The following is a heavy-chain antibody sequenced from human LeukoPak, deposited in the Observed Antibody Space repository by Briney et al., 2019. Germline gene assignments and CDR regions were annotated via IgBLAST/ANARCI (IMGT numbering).Heavy chain of an antibody. V-gene: IGHV3-23*01. Sequence: GGSLRLSCAASGFTFSSYAMSWVRQAPGKGLEGVSAISGSGGSTYYADSVKGRFTISRDNSKNTLYLQINTLTADDTAVYYCARGGTGTASSRAFDIWGQGTMVTVSS. CDR2: ISGSGGST. D-gene: IGHD1-7*01. J-gene: IGHJ3*02. CDR3: ARGGTGTASSRAFDI. CDR1: GFTFSSYA.